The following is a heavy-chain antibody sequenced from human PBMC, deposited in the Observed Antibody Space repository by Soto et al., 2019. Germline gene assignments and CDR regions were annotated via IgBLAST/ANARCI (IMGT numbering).Heavy chain of an antibody. J-gene: IGHJ5*02. CDR3: ARSSYYYDSSGYFFSWFDP. CDR2: IYYTGST. V-gene: IGHV4-61*08. Sequence: PSETLSLTCAVSGFSISSGGYSRSWIRQPPGKGLEWIGYIYYTGSTKFNPSLQSRVTMSVDTSKNQFSLRLSSVTAADTAVYYCARSSYYYDSSGYFFSWFDPWGQGTLVTVPQ. CDR1: GFSISSGGYS. D-gene: IGHD3-22*01.